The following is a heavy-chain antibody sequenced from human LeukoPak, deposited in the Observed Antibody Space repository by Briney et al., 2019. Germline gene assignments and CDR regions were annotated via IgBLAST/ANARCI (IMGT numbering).Heavy chain of an antibody. V-gene: IGHV4-34*01. D-gene: IGHD3-22*01. Sequence: SETLSLTCAVYGGSFSGYYWSWIRQPPGKGLEWIGEISHSGSTNYNPSVKSRVTISIDTSKNQFSLKLSSVTAADTAVYYCARGDYYDSSGYYYRHFDYWGQGTLVTVSS. CDR2: ISHSGST. J-gene: IGHJ4*02. CDR3: ARGDYYDSSGYYYRHFDY. CDR1: GGSFSGYY.